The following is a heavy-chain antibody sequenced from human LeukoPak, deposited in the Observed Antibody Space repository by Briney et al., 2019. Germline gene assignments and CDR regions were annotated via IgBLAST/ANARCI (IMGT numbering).Heavy chain of an antibody. CDR3: ARWKQGGSSASWFDP. CDR2: INPNSGGT. J-gene: IGHJ5*02. D-gene: IGHD6-6*01. V-gene: IGHV1-2*02. Sequence: ASVKVPCKASGYTFTGYYLHWVRQAPGQGLEWMGWINPNSGGTNYAQNFQGRVTMTRETSISTAYMELSRLRSDDTAVYYCARWKQGGSSASWFDPWGQGTLVTVSS. CDR1: GYTFTGYY.